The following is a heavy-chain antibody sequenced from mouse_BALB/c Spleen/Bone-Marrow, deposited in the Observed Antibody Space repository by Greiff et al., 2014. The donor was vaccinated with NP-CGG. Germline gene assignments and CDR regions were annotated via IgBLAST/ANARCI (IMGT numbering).Heavy chain of an antibody. Sequence: EVMLVESGGGLVQPGGSLKLSCAASGFDFSRYWMSWVRQAPGKGLEWIGEINPDSSTINYTPSLKDKFIISRDNAKNTLYLQMSKVRSEDTALYYCARPGSPLVDYWYFDVWGAGTTVTVSS. CDR1: GFDFSRYW. D-gene: IGHD6-2*01. V-gene: IGHV4-1*02. CDR2: INPDSSTI. J-gene: IGHJ1*01. CDR3: ARPGSPLVDYWYFDV.